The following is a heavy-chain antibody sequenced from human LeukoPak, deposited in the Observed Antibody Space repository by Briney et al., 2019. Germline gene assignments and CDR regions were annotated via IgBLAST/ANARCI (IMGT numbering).Heavy chain of an antibody. J-gene: IGHJ6*03. D-gene: IGHD6-19*01. CDR2: IRYDGNNK. Sequence: PGRSLRLSCAASGFTFSRYGMHWVRQAPGKGLEWVALIRYDGNNKYYADSVKGRFTISRDNSKNTLYLQMNSLKTEDTAVYYCTTGQWVRYYYYYYMDVWGKGTTVTVSS. V-gene: IGHV3-33*08. CDR1: GFTFSRYG. CDR3: TTGQWVRYYYYYYMDV.